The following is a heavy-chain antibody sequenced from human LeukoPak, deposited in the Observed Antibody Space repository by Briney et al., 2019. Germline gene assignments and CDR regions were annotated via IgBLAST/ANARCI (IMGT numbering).Heavy chain of an antibody. D-gene: IGHD3-22*01. Sequence: SETLSLICTVSGGSISSSSYYWGWIRQPPGKGLEWIGSIYYSGSTYYNPSLKSRVTISVDTSKNQFSLKLSSVTAADTAVYYCAIQALYYYDSSGYHLPLYFDLWGRGTLVTVSS. CDR2: IYYSGST. CDR3: AIQALYYYDSSGYHLPLYFDL. V-gene: IGHV4-39*01. J-gene: IGHJ2*01. CDR1: GGSISSSSYY.